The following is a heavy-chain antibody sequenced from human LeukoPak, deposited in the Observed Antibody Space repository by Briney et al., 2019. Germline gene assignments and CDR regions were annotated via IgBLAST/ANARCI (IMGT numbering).Heavy chain of an antibody. Sequence: GGSLRLSCAASGFTFSSYSMNWVRQAPGKGLEWVAVISYDGSNKYYADSVKGRFTISRDNSKNTLYLQMNSLRAEDTAVYYCAKVGSSGSYYYWGQGTLVTASS. J-gene: IGHJ4*02. CDR3: AKVGSSGSYYY. CDR1: GFTFSSYS. D-gene: IGHD1-26*01. V-gene: IGHV3-30*18. CDR2: ISYDGSNK.